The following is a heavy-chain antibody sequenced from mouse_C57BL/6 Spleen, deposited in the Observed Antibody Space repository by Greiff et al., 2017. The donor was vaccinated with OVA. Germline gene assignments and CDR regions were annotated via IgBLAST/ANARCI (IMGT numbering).Heavy chain of an antibody. CDR2: IYPYNGVS. D-gene: IGHD1-1*01. CDR1: GYSFTGYY. Sequence: EVMLVESGPELVKPGASVKISCKASGYSFTGYYMHWVKQSHGNILDWIGYIYPYNGVSSYNQKFKGKATLTVDKSSSTAYMELRSLTSEDSAVYYCARELDYYGSSAWFAYWGQGTLVTVSA. V-gene: IGHV1-31*01. J-gene: IGHJ3*01. CDR3: ARELDYYGSSAWFAY.